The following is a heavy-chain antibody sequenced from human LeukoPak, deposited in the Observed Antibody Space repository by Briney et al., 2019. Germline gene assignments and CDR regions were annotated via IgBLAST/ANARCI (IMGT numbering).Heavy chain of an antibody. CDR1: GGSISNYY. J-gene: IGHJ4*02. V-gene: IGHV4-59*01. D-gene: IGHD6-13*01. Sequence: SETLSLTCTVSGGSISNYYWSWIRQPPGKGLEWIGYIYYSGTTNYNPSLKSRVTISVDTSKNQFSLKLNSVTAADSAVYYCARGVYIAAAQYGYWGQGTLVTVSS. CDR3: ARGVYIAAAQYGY. CDR2: IYYSGTT.